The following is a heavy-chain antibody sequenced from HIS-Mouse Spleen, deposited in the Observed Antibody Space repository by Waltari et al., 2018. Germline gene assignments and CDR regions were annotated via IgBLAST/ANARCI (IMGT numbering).Heavy chain of an antibody. CDR1: GGSISSSSYY. J-gene: IGHJ6*02. CDR2: IYYSGST. D-gene: IGHD2-2*01. Sequence: QLQLQESGPGLVKPSETLSLTCTVSGGSISSSSYYWGWIRQPPGKGLEWIGSIYYSGSTYYNPSLKGRVTISVDTSKNQFSLKLSSVTAADTAVYYCARDSRPDIVVVPAAMPDDYYYYYGMDVWGQGTTVTVSS. V-gene: IGHV4-39*07. CDR3: ARDSRPDIVVVPAAMPDDYYYYYGMDV.